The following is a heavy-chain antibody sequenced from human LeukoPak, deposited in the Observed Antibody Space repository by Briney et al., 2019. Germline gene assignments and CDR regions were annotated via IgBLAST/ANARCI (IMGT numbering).Heavy chain of an antibody. V-gene: IGHV4-30-4*01. CDR2: IYYSGST. D-gene: IGHD3-3*01. CDR1: GGSISSGDYY. Sequence: SETLSLTCTVSGGSISSGDYYWSWIRQPPGKGLEWIGYIYYSGSTYYNPSLKSRVTISVDTSKNQFSLKLSSVTAADTAVYYCARTRVVIEAYFDYWGQETLVTVSS. J-gene: IGHJ4*02. CDR3: ARTRVVIEAYFDY.